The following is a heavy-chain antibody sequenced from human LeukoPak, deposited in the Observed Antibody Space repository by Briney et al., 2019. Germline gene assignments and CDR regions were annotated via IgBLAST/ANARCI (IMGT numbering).Heavy chain of an antibody. CDR1: GFTFRNYG. V-gene: IGHV3-33*06. CDR2: IWFDGSKT. D-gene: IGHD4-17*01. Sequence: GGSLRLSCAGTGFTFRNYGMHWARQAPGNGLEWVALIWFDGSKTYYADSVKGRFTISRDNSKNTVFLHMNSLRAEDTAVHYCAKPPGDYAYFDYWGQGTLVTVSP. J-gene: IGHJ4*02. CDR3: AKPPGDYAYFDY.